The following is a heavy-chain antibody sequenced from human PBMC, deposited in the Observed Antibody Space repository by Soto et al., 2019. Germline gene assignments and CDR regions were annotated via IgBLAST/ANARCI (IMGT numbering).Heavy chain of an antibody. V-gene: IGHV4-59*08. CDR2: IYYSGTT. CDR3: ARVATKSYYFYYMDV. J-gene: IGHJ6*03. D-gene: IGHD5-12*01. Sequence: SETLSLTCTVSGGSISSYYWSWIRQPPGKGLEWIGYIYYSGTTNYNPSLKSRVTISVDTSKNQFSLKLSSVTAADTAVYYCARVATKSYYFYYMDVWGKGTTVTVSS. CDR1: GGSISSYY.